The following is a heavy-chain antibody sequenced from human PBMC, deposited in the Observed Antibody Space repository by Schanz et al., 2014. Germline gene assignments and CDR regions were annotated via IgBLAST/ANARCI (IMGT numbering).Heavy chain of an antibody. Sequence: QVQLQESGPGLVKPSQTLSLTCTVSGGSIRSGTYYWSWIRQPAGKALEWVGRVFPNGITNYNPALKSRCTIALDTPKNQFPLTLTSLTAADTAVYYCARDTTWRLDLWGRGTLVTVSS. CDR2: VFPNGIT. D-gene: IGHD1-1*01. CDR3: ARDTTWRLDL. J-gene: IGHJ2*01. V-gene: IGHV4-61*02. CDR1: GGSIRSGTYY.